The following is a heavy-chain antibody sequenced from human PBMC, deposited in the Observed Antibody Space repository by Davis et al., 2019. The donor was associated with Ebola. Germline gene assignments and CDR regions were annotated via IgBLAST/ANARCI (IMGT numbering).Heavy chain of an antibody. D-gene: IGHD2-15*01. Sequence: GGSLRLSCAASGFTFSSYAMHWVRQAPGKGLEWVAVISYDGSNKYYADSVKGRFTISRDNSKNTLYLQMNSLRAEDTAVYYCASLQGLGYCSGGSCYELFDYWGQGTLVTVSS. CDR3: ASLQGLGYCSGGSCYELFDY. V-gene: IGHV3-30-3*01. CDR1: GFTFSSYA. J-gene: IGHJ4*02. CDR2: ISYDGSNK.